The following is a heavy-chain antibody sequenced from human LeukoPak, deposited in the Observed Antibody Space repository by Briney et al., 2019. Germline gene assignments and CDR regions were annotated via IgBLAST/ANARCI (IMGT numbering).Heavy chain of an antibody. V-gene: IGHV1-18*01. Sequence: ASVKVSCKASGYTFTDYNFTWVRQAPGQGLEWLGWISAYNGDTNYAQKLQGRVTMTTDTSTGTAYMELRSLRSDDTAVYYCARHYYDSGGYNSAFDYWGQGTLVTVSS. CDR3: ARHYYDSGGYNSAFDY. D-gene: IGHD3-22*01. CDR1: GYTFTDYN. J-gene: IGHJ4*02. CDR2: ISAYNGDT.